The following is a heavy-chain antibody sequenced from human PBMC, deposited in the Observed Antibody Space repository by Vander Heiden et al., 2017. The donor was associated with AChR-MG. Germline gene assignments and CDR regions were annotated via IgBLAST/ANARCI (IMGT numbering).Heavy chain of an antibody. CDR2: ISSSGSTI. J-gene: IGHJ6*02. Sequence: QVQLVESGGGLVKPGGSLQLPGAAPGFTFSDYSIGWIRQAPGKGLEWVSYISSSGSTIYYADSVKGRFTISRDNAKNSLYLQMNSLRAEDTAVYYCARVLGEYQLLSYYYYGMDVWGQGTTVTVSS. V-gene: IGHV3-11*01. CDR1: GFTFSDYS. CDR3: ARVLGEYQLLSYYYYGMDV. D-gene: IGHD2-2*01.